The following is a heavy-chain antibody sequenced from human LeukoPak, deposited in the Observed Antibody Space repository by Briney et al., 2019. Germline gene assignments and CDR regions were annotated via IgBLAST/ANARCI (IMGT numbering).Heavy chain of an antibody. CDR2: ISYDGSNK. CDR1: GFTFSSYG. D-gene: IGHD4-11*01. V-gene: IGHV3-30*18. CDR3: AKDLPGTTHFYYYYGMDV. Sequence: PGGSLRLSCAASGFTFSSYGMHWVSQAPGKGLEWVAVISYDGSNKYYADSVKGRFTISRDNSKNTLYLQMNSLRAEDTAVYYCAKDLPGTTHFYYYYGMDVWGQGTTVTVSS. J-gene: IGHJ6*02.